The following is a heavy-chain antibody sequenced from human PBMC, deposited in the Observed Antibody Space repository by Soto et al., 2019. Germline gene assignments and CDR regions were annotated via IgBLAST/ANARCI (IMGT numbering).Heavy chain of an antibody. J-gene: IGHJ5*02. V-gene: IGHV3-21*01. CDR1: GFTFSSYS. Sequence: GGSLRLSCAASGFTFSSYSMNWVRQAPGKGLEWVSSISSSSSYIYYADSVKGRFTISRDNAKNSLYLQMNSLRAEDTAVYYCARGNAKHYDFWRFIGGFDPWGQGTLVTVSS. D-gene: IGHD3-3*01. CDR2: ISSSSSYI. CDR3: ARGNAKHYDFWRFIGGFDP.